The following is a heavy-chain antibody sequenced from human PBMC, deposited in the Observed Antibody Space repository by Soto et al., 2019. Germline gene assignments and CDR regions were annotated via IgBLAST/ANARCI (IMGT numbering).Heavy chain of an antibody. Sequence: GWSLRLSCASSVFTLSSYAMSWVRQAPGKGLEWVSTFSGTGGYTYYADSVKGRFTISRDDSKNTLFLHMNSLRAADTAVYYCARGQRALITYGPFDPWGQGTLVTVSS. CDR1: VFTLSSYA. V-gene: IGHV3-23*01. D-gene: IGHD4-17*01. CDR3: ARGQRALITYGPFDP. CDR2: FSGTGGYT. J-gene: IGHJ5*02.